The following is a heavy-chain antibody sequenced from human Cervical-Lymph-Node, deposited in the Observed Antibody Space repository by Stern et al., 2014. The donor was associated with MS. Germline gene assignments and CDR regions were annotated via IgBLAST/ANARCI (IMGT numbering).Heavy chain of an antibody. V-gene: IGHV4-4*02. CDR3: ARSYYCLTTACYNTSRDS. CDR1: GASVSSGGW. D-gene: IGHD2/OR15-2a*01. Sequence: QVQLVESGPGLVKPSGTLSLTCVVSGASVSSGGWWSWVRQPPGKGLEWIGEIYHSGITNYSPSLKSRVTISVDKSKNQFSLKLNSVTAADTALYYCARSYYCLTTACYNTSRDSWGQGTLVTVSS. CDR2: IYHSGIT. J-gene: IGHJ4*02.